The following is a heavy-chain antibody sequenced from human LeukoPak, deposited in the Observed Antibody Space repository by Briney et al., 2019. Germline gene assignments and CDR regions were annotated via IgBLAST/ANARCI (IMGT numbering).Heavy chain of an antibody. Sequence: GGSLRLSCAASGFTFSSYAMSWVRQAPGKGLEWVSAISGSGGSTYYADSVKGRSTISRDNSKNTLYLQMNGLRAEDTAVYYCAKDLSHYYYGSGSFLNWGQGTMVTVSS. J-gene: IGHJ3*01. D-gene: IGHD3-10*01. V-gene: IGHV3-23*01. CDR1: GFTFSSYA. CDR2: ISGSGGST. CDR3: AKDLSHYYYGSGSFLN.